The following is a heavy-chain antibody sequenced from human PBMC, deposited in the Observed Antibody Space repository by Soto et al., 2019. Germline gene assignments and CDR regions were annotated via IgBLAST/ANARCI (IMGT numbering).Heavy chain of an antibody. CDR1: GFTLSDHY. CDR3: ARAYYDSSGNDAFDI. V-gene: IGHV3-53*01. D-gene: IGHD3-22*01. J-gene: IGHJ3*02. Sequence: GGSLRLSCAGSGFTLSDHYIDWVRQAPGKGLEWVSVIYSGGSTYYADSVKGRFTISRDNSKNTLYLQMNSLRAEDTAVYYCARAYYDSSGNDAFDIWGQGISATVSS. CDR2: IYSGGST.